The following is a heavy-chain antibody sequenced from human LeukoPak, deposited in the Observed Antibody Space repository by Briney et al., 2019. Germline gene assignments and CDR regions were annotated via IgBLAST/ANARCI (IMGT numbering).Heavy chain of an antibody. V-gene: IGHV1-2*06. J-gene: IGHJ5*02. CDR1: GYTFTDYY. CDR2: INPNSGGT. Sequence: GASVKVSCKASGYTFTDYYMHWVRQAPGQGLEWMGRINPNSGGTNYAQKFQGRVTMTRDTSISTAYMELSSLRSDDTAFYYCARAPPNSGSYSRLHSWFDPWGQGALVTVSS. CDR3: ARAPPNSGSYSRLHSWFDP. D-gene: IGHD3-10*01.